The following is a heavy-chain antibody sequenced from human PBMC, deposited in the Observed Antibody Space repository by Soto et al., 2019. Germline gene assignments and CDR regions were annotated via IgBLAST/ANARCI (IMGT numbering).Heavy chain of an antibody. D-gene: IGHD3-9*01. J-gene: IGHJ4*02. V-gene: IGHV4-59*08. CDR3: ARHPAQLRYFDWSYDY. CDR1: GGSISSYY. Sequence: PSETLSLTCTFSGGSISSYYWSWIRQPPGKGLEWSGYIYYSGSTNYNPSLKSRVTISVDTSKNQFSLNLSSVTAADTAVYYCARHPAQLRYFDWSYDYWGQGTLVTVSS. CDR2: IYYSGST.